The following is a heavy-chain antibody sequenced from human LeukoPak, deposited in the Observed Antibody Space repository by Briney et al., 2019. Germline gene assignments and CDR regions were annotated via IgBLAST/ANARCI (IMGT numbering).Heavy chain of an antibody. CDR2: IKQDGSEK. CDR1: GFTFSSYW. CDR3: ARDDHLESSYYYYYYYMDV. V-gene: IGHV3-7*01. Sequence: GGSLRLSCAASGFTFSSYWMSWVRQAPGKGLEWVANIKQDGSEKYYVDSVKGRFTISRDNAKNSLYLQMNSLRAEDTAVYYCARDDHLESSYYYYYYYMDVWGKGTTVTVSS. J-gene: IGHJ6*03. D-gene: IGHD3-3*01.